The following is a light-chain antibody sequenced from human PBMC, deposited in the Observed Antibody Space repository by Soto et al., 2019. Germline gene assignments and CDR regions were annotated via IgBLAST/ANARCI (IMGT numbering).Light chain of an antibody. CDR2: DAS. V-gene: IGKV3-11*01. CDR3: QQRSDWLT. J-gene: IGKJ4*01. Sequence: EIVLTQSPATLSLSPGERATLSCRASQSVSTALAWYQQKPGQAPRLLIYDASIRATGIPARFSGSGSGTDFTLTISIQQPEDFAVYYCQQRSDWLTFGGGTQVEIK. CDR1: QSVSTA.